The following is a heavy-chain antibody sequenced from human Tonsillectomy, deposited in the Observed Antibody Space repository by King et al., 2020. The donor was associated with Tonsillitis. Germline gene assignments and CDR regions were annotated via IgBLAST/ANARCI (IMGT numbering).Heavy chain of an antibody. CDR3: AREEDNSGFDP. J-gene: IGHJ5*02. V-gene: IGHV3-66*01. Sequence: DVQLVESGGGLVQPGGSLRLSCAASGFTVGSNYMTWVRQAPGKGLEWVSVMYSGGSTYYADSVKGRFTISRDDSKNILSLQMNSLRGEDTAMYYCAREEDNSGFDPWGQGTLVTVSS. CDR1: GFTVGSNY. D-gene: IGHD3-10*01. CDR2: MYSGGST.